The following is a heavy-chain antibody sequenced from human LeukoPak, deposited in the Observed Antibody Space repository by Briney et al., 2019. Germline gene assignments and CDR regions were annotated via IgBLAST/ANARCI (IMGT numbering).Heavy chain of an antibody. CDR1: GFTFSGYG. J-gene: IGHJ5*02. D-gene: IGHD2-15*01. V-gene: IGHV3-33*01. CDR2: IWYDGSKT. Sequence: PGGSLRLSCVASGFTFSGYGMHWVRQAPGKGLEWVAVIWYDGSKTYYADSVKGRFTISRDNSKDTLYLQMNSLRAEDTAVYYCAREDGGPWGQGTLVTVSS. CDR3: AREDGGP.